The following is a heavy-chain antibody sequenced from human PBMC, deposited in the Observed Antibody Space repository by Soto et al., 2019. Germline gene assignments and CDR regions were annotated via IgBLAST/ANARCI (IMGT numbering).Heavy chain of an antibody. D-gene: IGHD4-17*01. Sequence: GPPVKVSCKASGGTFSSYTISWVRQAPGQGLEWMGRIIPILGIANYAQKFQGRVTITADKSTSTAYMELSSLRSEDTAVYYCTQITNNDYGDPGGMDVWGQGTTVTVSS. CDR1: GGTFSSYT. CDR2: IIPILGIA. CDR3: TQITNNDYGDPGGMDV. V-gene: IGHV1-69*02. J-gene: IGHJ6*02.